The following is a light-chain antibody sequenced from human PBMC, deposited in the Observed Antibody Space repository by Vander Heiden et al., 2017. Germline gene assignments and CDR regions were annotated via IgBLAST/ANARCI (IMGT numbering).Light chain of an antibody. J-gene: IGLJ2*01. CDR2: DDS. CDR3: QVWDSSSDIRNDVV. CDR1: NIGSKS. V-gene: IGLV3-21*02. Sequence: SYVLTQPPSVSVAPGQTARITCRGNNIGSKSVHWYQQKPGQAPGLVVYDDSDRPAGIPERFSGSNSGNTATLTISRVEAGDEADYDCQVWDSSSDIRNDVVFGGGTKLTVL.